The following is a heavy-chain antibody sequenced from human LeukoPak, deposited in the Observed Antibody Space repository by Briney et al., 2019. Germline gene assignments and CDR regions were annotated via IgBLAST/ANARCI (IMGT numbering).Heavy chain of an antibody. J-gene: IGHJ4*02. D-gene: IGHD3-22*01. CDR1: GYTFTSYG. CDR3: TRDKWVGPTSGYHDY. CDR2: INTDSSGT. Sequence: GASVKVSCKASGYTFTSYGISWVRQAPGQGLEWMGWINTDSSGTLYALNFQGRVTMTRDTSVSTAYMELRRLTSDDTAVYYCTRDKWVGPTSGYHDYWGQGTLVTVSS. V-gene: IGHV1-2*02.